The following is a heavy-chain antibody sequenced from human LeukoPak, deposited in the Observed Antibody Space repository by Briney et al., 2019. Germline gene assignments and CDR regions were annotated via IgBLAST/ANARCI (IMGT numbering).Heavy chain of an antibody. J-gene: IGHJ5*02. D-gene: IGHD3-10*01. CDR2: INPNSGGT. CDR3: ARRLWFGELSWFDP. V-gene: IGHV1-2*02. CDR1: GYTFTGYY. Sequence: ASVKVSCKASGYTFTGYYMHWVRQAPGQGPEWMGWINPNSGGTNYAQKFQGRVTMTRDTSISTAYMELSRLRSDDTAVYYCARRLWFGELSWFDPWGQGTLVTVSS.